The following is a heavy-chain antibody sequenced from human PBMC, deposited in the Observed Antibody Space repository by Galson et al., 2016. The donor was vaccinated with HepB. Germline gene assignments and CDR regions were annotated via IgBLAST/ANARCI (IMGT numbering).Heavy chain of an antibody. CDR2: ISSSTTYI. CDR1: GFTFSTYS. D-gene: IGHD5-18*01. Sequence: SLRLSCAASGFTFSTYSMHWVRQAPGKGLEWVSSISSSTTYIYYADSVKGRFTISRDNAKNSLYLQMNSLRGEDTAVYYCASKRGYNYGRPNLDIWGQGTMVTVSS. V-gene: IGHV3-21*01. CDR3: ASKRGYNYGRPNLDI. J-gene: IGHJ3*02.